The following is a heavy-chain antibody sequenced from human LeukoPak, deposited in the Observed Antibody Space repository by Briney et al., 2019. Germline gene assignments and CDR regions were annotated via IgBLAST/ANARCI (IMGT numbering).Heavy chain of an antibody. Sequence: ASVKVSCKASGYTFTGYYMHWVRQAPGQGLEWMGWINPNSGGTNYAQKFQGRVTMTRDTSISTAYMELSRLRSDDTAVYYCARDPGGYPDEPIFDYWGQGTLVTVSS. D-gene: IGHD5-12*01. V-gene: IGHV1-2*02. J-gene: IGHJ4*02. CDR2: INPNSGGT. CDR1: GYTFTGYY. CDR3: ARDPGGYPDEPIFDY.